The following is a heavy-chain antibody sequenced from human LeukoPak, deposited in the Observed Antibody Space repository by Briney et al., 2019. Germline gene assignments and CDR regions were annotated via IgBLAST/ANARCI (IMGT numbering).Heavy chain of an antibody. J-gene: IGHJ4*02. V-gene: IGHV4-39*01. CDR3: ASGERTYYYDSSGYYYFDY. D-gene: IGHD3-22*01. CDR1: GGSISSSSYY. CDR2: IYYSGST. Sequence: PSETLSLTCTVSGGSISSSSYYWGWIRQPPGKGLEWIGSIYYSGSTYYNPSLKSRVTISVDTSKNQFSLKLSSVTAADTAVYYCASGERTYYYDSSGYYYFDYWGQGTLVTVSS.